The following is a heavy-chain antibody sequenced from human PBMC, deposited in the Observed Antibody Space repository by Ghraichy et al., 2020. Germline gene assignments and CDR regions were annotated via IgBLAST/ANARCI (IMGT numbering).Heavy chain of an antibody. CDR3: ARGVGLAPFFYYYYGMDV. D-gene: IGHD1-26*01. CDR2: TYYRSKWYN. V-gene: IGHV6-1*01. Sequence: SQTLSLTCAISGDSVSSNSAAWNWIRQSPSRGLEWLGRTYYRSKWYNDYAVSVKSRITINPDTSKNQFSLQLNSVTPEDTAVYYCARGVGLAPFFYYYYGMDVWGQGTTVTVSS. CDR1: GDSVSSNSAA. J-gene: IGHJ6*02.